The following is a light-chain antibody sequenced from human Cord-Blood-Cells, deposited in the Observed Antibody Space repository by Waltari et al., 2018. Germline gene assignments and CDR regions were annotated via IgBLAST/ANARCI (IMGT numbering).Light chain of an antibody. CDR1: QSVRSSY. J-gene: IGKJ3*01. V-gene: IGKV3-20*01. Sequence: EIVLTQSPGPLSLSPGERATLSCRASQSVRSSYLAWYQQKPGQAPRPLIYGASSRATGIPDRFSGSGSETDFTLTISRLEPEDFAVYYCQQYGSSPPTFGPGTKVDIK. CDR2: GAS. CDR3: QQYGSSPPT.